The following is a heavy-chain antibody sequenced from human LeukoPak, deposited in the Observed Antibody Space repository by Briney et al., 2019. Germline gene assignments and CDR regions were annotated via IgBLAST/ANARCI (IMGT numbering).Heavy chain of an antibody. CDR1: GFTFSSYS. Sequence: GGSLRLSCAASGFTFSSYSMNWVRQAPGKGLEWVSSISSSGDYIYYADSVKGRFTISRDNAKNSVYLQMTSLRPEDTAVYYCSRDRLGGLDLWGQGTLVTVSS. J-gene: IGHJ5*02. V-gene: IGHV3-21*01. CDR3: SRDRLGGLDL. D-gene: IGHD5-12*01. CDR2: ISSSGDYI.